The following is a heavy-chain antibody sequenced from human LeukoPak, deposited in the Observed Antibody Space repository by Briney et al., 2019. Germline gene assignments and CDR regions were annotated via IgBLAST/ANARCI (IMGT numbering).Heavy chain of an antibody. CDR1: GGSISSSSYY. Sequence: SETLSLICTVSGGSISSSSYYWGWIRQPPGKGPEWIGSIYYSGSTYYNPSLKSRVTISVDTSKNQFSLKLSSVTAADTAVYYCARQLPNYYYYYYMDVWGKGTTVTVSS. D-gene: IGHD1-26*01. CDR2: IYYSGST. CDR3: ARQLPNYYYYYYMDV. J-gene: IGHJ6*03. V-gene: IGHV4-39*01.